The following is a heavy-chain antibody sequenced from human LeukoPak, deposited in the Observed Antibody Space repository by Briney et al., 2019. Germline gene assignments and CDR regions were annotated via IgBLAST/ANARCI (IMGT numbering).Heavy chain of an antibody. V-gene: IGHV3-30*04. CDR3: AREIYEVAAYFDY. CDR2: ISYDGSNK. J-gene: IGHJ4*02. D-gene: IGHD2-15*01. CDR1: GFTFSSYA. Sequence: GGSLRLSCAASGFTFSSYAMHWVRQAPGKGLEGVAVISYDGSNKYYADSVKGRFTISRDNSKNTLYLQMNSLRAEDTAVYYCAREIYEVAAYFDYWGQGTLVTVSS.